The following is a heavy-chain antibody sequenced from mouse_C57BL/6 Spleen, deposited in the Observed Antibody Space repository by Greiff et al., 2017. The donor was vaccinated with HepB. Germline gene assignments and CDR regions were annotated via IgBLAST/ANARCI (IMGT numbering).Heavy chain of an antibody. CDR3: AKGDYGSSYDY. Sequence: QVQLKQSGAELVMPGASVKLSCKASGYTFTSYWMHWVKQRPGQGLEWIGEIDPSDSYTNYNHKFKGKSTLTVDKSSSTAYMQLSSLTSEDSAVYYCAKGDYGSSYDYWGQGTTLTVSS. D-gene: IGHD1-1*01. J-gene: IGHJ2*01. CDR2: IDPSDSYT. V-gene: IGHV1-69*01. CDR1: GYTFTSYW.